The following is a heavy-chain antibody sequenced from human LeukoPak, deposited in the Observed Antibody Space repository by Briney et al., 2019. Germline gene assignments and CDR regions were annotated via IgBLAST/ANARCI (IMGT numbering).Heavy chain of an antibody. Sequence: GGSLRLSCAASGFTFSDYYMSWIRQAPGKGLEWVSYISSSGSTIYYADSVKGRFTISRDNAKNSLYLQMNSLRAEDTAVYYCAREGEGDYDLWSGYRYYYYGMDVWGQGTTVTVSS. CDR2: ISSSGSTI. J-gene: IGHJ6*02. V-gene: IGHV3-11*01. CDR3: AREGEGDYDLWSGYRYYYYGMDV. CDR1: GFTFSDYY. D-gene: IGHD3-3*01.